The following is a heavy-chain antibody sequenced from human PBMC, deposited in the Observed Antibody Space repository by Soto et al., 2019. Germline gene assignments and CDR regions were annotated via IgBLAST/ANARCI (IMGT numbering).Heavy chain of an antibody. CDR2: IYYSGST. CDR3: ARGAVGLERPFDY. J-gene: IGHJ4*02. D-gene: IGHD1-1*01. Sequence: SETLSLTCTVSGGSISSGDYYWSWIRQPPGKGLEWIGYIYYSGSTYYNPSLKSRVTISVDTSKNQFSLKLSSVTAADTAVYYCARGAVGLERPFDYWGQGTLVTVSS. CDR1: GGSISSGDYY. V-gene: IGHV4-30-4*01.